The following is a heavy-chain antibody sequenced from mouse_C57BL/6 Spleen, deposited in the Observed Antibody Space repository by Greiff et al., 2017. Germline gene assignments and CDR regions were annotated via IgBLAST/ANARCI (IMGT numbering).Heavy chain of an antibody. J-gene: IGHJ4*01. CDR2: IDPETGGT. V-gene: IGHV1-15*01. CDR3: TRTWDGAMDY. CDR1: GYTFTDYE. D-gene: IGHD4-1*01. Sequence: VQLQESGAELVRPGASVTLSCKASGYTFTDYEMHWVKQTPVHGLEWIGAIDPETGGTAYNQKFKGKAILTADKSSSTAYMELRSLTSEDSAVYYCTRTWDGAMDYWGQGTSVTVSS.